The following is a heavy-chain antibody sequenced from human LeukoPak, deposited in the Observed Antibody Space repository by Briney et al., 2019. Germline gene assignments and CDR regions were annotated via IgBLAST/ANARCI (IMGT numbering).Heavy chain of an antibody. J-gene: IGHJ4*02. Sequence: GGSLRLSCSASGFTFSTYTVYWVRQAPGKGLEYVSAISSNGGSTYYADSVKGRFAISRDNSKNTLYLQVSSLRAEGTAVYYCVKDSPGFYFDSWGQGTLVTVSS. V-gene: IGHV3-64D*06. CDR3: VKDSPGFYFDS. CDR2: ISSNGGST. D-gene: IGHD3-3*01. CDR1: GFTFSTYT.